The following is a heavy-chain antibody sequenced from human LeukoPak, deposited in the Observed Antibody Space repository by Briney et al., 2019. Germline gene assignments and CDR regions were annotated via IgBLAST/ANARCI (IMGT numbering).Heavy chain of an antibody. Sequence: PGGSLRLSCAASGFTFSSYAMSWVREAPGRGLEWVSAISGSGGSTYYADSVKGRFTISRDNSKNTLYLQMNSLRAEDTAVHYCAKKEGTVTWGVDYWGQGTLVTVSS. V-gene: IGHV3-23*01. CDR2: ISGSGGST. D-gene: IGHD4-17*01. J-gene: IGHJ4*02. CDR1: GFTFSSYA. CDR3: AKKEGTVTWGVDY.